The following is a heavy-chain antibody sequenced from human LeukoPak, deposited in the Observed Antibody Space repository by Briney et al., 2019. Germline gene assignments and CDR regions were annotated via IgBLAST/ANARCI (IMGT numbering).Heavy chain of an antibody. CDR1: CGSISSSSYY. CDR3: ARHEASSGWDY. CDR2: VYYSGST. V-gene: IGHV4-39*01. D-gene: IGHD6-19*01. Sequence: PSETLSLTCTVSCGSISSSSYYWGWIRHPPGKGLEGMGRVYYSGSTYYNPCHKTRVTISLDTSKYQVSLTVCYVSAAAPAVYDCARHEASSGWDYWGQGTLVTVSS. J-gene: IGHJ4*02.